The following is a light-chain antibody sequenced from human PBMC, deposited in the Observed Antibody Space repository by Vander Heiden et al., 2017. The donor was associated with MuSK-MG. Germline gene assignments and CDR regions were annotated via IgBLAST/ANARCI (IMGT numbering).Light chain of an antibody. V-gene: IGKV3D-11*02. Sequence: EVVLTQSPATLSLSPGERATLSCRANQSVNSYLAWYQQRPGQAPRLLIYEAINWATGIQARFSGSGYGTYFTLTISSREPEDFAVYYCQQRIHEHPGLTFGGGTKVEIK. CDR2: EAI. CDR3: QQRIHEHPGLT. CDR1: QSVNSY. J-gene: IGKJ4*01.